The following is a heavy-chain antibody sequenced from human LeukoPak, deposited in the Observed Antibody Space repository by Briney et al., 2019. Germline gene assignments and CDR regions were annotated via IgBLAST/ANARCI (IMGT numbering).Heavy chain of an antibody. J-gene: IGHJ4*02. D-gene: IGHD3-16*01. Sequence: PGGSLRLSCAASGFTFSSYSMNWVRQAPGKGLEWVSSISSSSSYIYYADSVKSRFTISRDNAKNSLYLQMNSLRAEDTAVYYCATNKGGYFDYWGRGTLVTVSS. V-gene: IGHV3-21*01. CDR2: ISSSSSYI. CDR3: ATNKGGYFDY. CDR1: GFTFSSYS.